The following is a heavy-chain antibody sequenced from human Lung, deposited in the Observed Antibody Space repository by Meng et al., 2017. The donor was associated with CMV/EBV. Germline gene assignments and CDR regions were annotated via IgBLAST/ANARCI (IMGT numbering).Heavy chain of an antibody. Sequence: SVKVSCKASGYTFTAHYFHWVRQAPGQGLEWMGWIHPHRGDTNYAQQFQGRVTLTRDTSINTGYMELTRLTPDDTAVYYCARDNNWGPDYWGQGTLVTVSS. V-gene: IGHV1-2*02. D-gene: IGHD7-27*01. CDR1: GYTFTAHY. CDR3: ARDNNWGPDY. CDR2: IHPHRGDT. J-gene: IGHJ4*02.